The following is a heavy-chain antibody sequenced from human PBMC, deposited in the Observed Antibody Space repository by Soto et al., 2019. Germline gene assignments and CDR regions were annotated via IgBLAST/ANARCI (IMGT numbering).Heavy chain of an antibody. CDR3: ARGPSGSYYSPDY. CDR2: IIPIFGTA. J-gene: IGHJ4*02. CDR1: GGTFSSYA. D-gene: IGHD1-26*01. Sequence: VASVKVSCKASGGTFSSYAISWVRQAPGQGLEWMGGIIPIFGTANYAQKFQGRVTITADESTSTAYMELSSLRSEDTAVYYCARGPSGSYYSPDYWGQGTLVTVSS. V-gene: IGHV1-69*13.